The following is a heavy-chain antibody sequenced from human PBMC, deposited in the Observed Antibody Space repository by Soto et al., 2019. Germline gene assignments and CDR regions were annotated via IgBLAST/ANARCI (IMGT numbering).Heavy chain of an antibody. CDR1: GFTFSSYA. D-gene: IGHD6-19*01. J-gene: IGHJ3*02. Sequence: GGSLRLSSAASGFTFSSYAMSWVRQAPGKGLEWVSAISGSGGTTYYADSVKGRFTFSRDNSKNTLYLQMNSLRAEDTAVYYCAKTANGWFSAFDIWGQGTMVTVSS. V-gene: IGHV3-23*01. CDR2: ISGSGGTT. CDR3: AKTANGWFSAFDI.